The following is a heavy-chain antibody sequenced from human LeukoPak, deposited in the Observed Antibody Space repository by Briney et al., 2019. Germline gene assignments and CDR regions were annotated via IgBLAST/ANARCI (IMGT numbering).Heavy chain of an antibody. V-gene: IGHV3-7*01. J-gene: IGHJ6*02. CDR3: ARVSYYGSGSYYRYYYYYGMDV. CDR1: GFTFSSYW. D-gene: IGHD3-10*01. Sequence: GGSLRLSCAASGFTFSSYWMSWVRQAPGKGLEWVANIKQDGSEKYYVDSVKGRFTISRDNAKNSLYLQMNSLRAEDTAVYYCARVSYYGSGSYYRYYYYYGMDVWGQGTTVTVSS. CDR2: IKQDGSEK.